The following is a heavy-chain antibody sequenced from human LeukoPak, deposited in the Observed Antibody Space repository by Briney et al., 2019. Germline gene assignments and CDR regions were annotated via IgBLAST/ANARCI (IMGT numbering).Heavy chain of an antibody. J-gene: IGHJ4*02. CDR3: AREAWPPGYFDY. V-gene: IGHV3-53*01. Sequence: GGSLRLSCTVSGFTVSSNSMSWVRQAPGKGLEWVSFIYSDNTHYSDSVKGRFTISRDNSKNTLYLQMNSLRAEDTAVYYCAREAWPPGYFDYWGQGTLVTVSS. CDR2: IYSDNT. CDR1: GFTVSSNS.